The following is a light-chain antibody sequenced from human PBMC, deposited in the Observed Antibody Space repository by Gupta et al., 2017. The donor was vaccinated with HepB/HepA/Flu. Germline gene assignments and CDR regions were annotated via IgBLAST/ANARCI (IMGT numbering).Light chain of an antibody. V-gene: IGKV1-9*01. CDR3: RQRNNSPPT. J-gene: IGKJ3*01. Sequence: IQLTQSPSFLSASVGDRVTITCRASQGISTYLAWYQQKPGKAPKLLIYAACTLQSGVPSRFSGSGSGTEFTLTISSLQPEDFATYYCRQRNNSPPTFGHGTKVDI. CDR2: AAC. CDR1: QGISTY.